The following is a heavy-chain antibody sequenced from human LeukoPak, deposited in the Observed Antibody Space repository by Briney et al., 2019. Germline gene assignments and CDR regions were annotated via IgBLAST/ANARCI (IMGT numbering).Heavy chain of an antibody. CDR2: IYHSGNT. CDR3: ARSIIVVVAAGALDI. V-gene: IGHV4-59*12. D-gene: IGHD2-21*02. J-gene: IGHJ3*02. Sequence: SQTLSLTCTVSGDSISSYYWSWIRQPPGKGLEWIGYIYHSGNTNSNPSLKSRATISVDTTKNQFSLKLSSVTAADTAVYYCARSIIVVVAAGALDIWGQGTMVTVSS. CDR1: GDSISSYY.